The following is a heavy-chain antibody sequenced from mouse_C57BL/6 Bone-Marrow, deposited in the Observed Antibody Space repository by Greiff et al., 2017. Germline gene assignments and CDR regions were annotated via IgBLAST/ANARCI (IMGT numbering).Heavy chain of an antibody. CDR3: ARSKGADSSGYFAY. J-gene: IGHJ3*01. Sequence: VQLQQPGTELVKPGASVKLSCKASGYTFTSYWMHWVKQRPGQGLEWIGNINPSNGGTNYNEKFKSKATLTVDKSSSTAYMPLSSLTSESSAFYYCARSKGADSSGYFAYWGQGTLVTVSA. CDR2: INPSNGGT. V-gene: IGHV1-53*01. CDR1: GYTFTSYW. D-gene: IGHD3-2*02.